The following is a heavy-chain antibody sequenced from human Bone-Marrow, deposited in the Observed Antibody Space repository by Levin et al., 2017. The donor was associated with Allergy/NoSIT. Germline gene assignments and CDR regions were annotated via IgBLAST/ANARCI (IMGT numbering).Heavy chain of an antibody. CDR3: AKGGGIVVVTAMDY. Sequence: GGSLRLSCAASGFTFSSYGMHWVRQAPGKGLEWVAVISYDGSNKYYADSVKGRFTISRDNSKNTLYLQMNSLRAEDTAVYYCAKGGGIVVVTAMDYWGQGTLVTVSS. D-gene: IGHD2-21*02. V-gene: IGHV3-30*18. CDR1: GFTFSSYG. CDR2: ISYDGSNK. J-gene: IGHJ4*02.